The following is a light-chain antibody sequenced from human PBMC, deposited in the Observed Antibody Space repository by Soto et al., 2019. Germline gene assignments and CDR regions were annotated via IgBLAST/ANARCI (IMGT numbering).Light chain of an antibody. CDR1: QSVLYSSNNRNY. CDR3: QQYFTSPWT. J-gene: IGKJ1*01. Sequence: DFVLTQSPDSLALSVGERATINCKSSQSVLYSSNNRNYLAWYQQRPGQPPKLLIYWASTRESGVPDRFSGSGSGTDFTLTITGLQAEDAAVYYCQQYFTSPWTFGQGTKVEI. CDR2: WAS. V-gene: IGKV4-1*01.